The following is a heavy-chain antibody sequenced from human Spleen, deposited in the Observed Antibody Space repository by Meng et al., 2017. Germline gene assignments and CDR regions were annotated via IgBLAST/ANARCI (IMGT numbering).Heavy chain of an antibody. J-gene: IGHJ4*02. CDR1: GASITTSSSNW. CDR3: ARGLGGLLDY. V-gene: IGHV4-4*02. D-gene: IGHD7-27*01. CDR2: IYHSGST. Sequence: QVQLQESGPGLMKPSGTLSLTCAVSGASITTSSSNWWSWVRQPPDKGLEWIGEIYHSGSTNYNPSLKSRVTISVDKSKNQFSLKLSSVTAADTAVYYCARGLGGLLDYWGQGTLVTVSS.